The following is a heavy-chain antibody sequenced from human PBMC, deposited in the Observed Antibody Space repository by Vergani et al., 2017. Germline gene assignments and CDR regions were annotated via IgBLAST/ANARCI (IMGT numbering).Heavy chain of an antibody. V-gene: IGHV4-61*02. Sequence: QVQLHESGPGLVKPSQTLSLTCTVSGGSITSGSFYWSWIRQPAGKGLEWIGRIHSSGTTNYNPPLKSRVPLSVDTSKNQLSLRMTSVTAADTAVYYCARDSCTSELRGVYWFDTWGQGTLVSVSS. CDR2: IHSSGTT. D-gene: IGHD3-10*01. J-gene: IGHJ5*02. CDR1: GGSITSGSFY. CDR3: ARDSCTSELRGVYWFDT.